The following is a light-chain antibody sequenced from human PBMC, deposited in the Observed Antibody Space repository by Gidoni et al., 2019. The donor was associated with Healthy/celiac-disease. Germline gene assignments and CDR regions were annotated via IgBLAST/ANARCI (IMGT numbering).Light chain of an antibody. V-gene: IGKV3-11*01. J-gene: IGKJ5*01. CDR3: QQRSNWPSIT. CDR2: DAS. Sequence: EIVLTQSPATLSLSPGERATLSCRASQSVSTYLAWYQQKPDQAPRLLIYDASNRATGIPAMFSGSGSGTDFTLTISSLEPEDFAVYYCQQRSNWPSITFGQGTRLEIK. CDR1: QSVSTY.